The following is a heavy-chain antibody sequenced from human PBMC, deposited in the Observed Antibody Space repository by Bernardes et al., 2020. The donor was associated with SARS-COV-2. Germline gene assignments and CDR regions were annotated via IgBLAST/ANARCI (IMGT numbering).Heavy chain of an antibody. V-gene: IGHV3-7*01. CDR1: GFTFSSYW. CDR2: IKQDGSEK. J-gene: IGHJ6*02. Sequence: GGSLRLSCAASGFTFSSYWMSWVRQAPGKGLEWVANIKQDGSEKYYVDSVKGRFTISRDNAKNSLYLQMNSLRAEDTAVYYCARDQGNSNYYYGMDVWGQGTTVTVSS. CDR3: ARDQGNSNYYYGMDV. D-gene: IGHD4-4*01.